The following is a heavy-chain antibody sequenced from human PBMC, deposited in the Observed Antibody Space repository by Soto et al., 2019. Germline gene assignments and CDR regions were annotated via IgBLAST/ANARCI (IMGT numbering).Heavy chain of an antibody. D-gene: IGHD3-22*01. Sequence: SVKVSCKASGGTFSSYAISWLRQAPGQGLEWMGGIIPIFGTANYAQKFQGRVTITADESTSTAYMELSSLRSEDTAVYYCASVKYYYDSSGQSAAFDIWGQGTMVTVSS. J-gene: IGHJ3*02. CDR2: IIPIFGTA. CDR3: ASVKYYYDSSGQSAAFDI. CDR1: GGTFSSYA. V-gene: IGHV1-69*13.